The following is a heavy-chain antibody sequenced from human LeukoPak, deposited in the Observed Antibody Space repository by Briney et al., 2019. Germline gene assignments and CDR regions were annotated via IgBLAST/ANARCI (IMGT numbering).Heavy chain of an antibody. CDR1: GYTFTSYG. J-gene: IGHJ4*02. V-gene: IGHV1-18*01. Sequence: ASVKVSCKASGYTFTSYGISWVRQAPGQGLEWMGWISAYNGNTNYAQKLQGRVTMTTDTSTSTAYLELRSLRSDDTAVYYCGREIHGGSYYFRGQETLVTVSS. CDR2: ISAYNGNT. CDR3: GREIHGGSYYF. D-gene: IGHD1-26*01.